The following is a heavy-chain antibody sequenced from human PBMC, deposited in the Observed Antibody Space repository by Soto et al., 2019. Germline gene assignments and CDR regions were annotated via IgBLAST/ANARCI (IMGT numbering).Heavy chain of an antibody. CDR1: GGTFRTYA. Sequence: QVQLLQSGAEVKKPGSSVRVSCEASGGTFRTYAISWVRQAPGQGLEWMGEIIPIFGTVNYAQKFQGRVTITADESTTPVYMDLRSLSSDDTAVYYCAKGAVAGTPTSYYYCGMDVWGQGTTVTVSS. D-gene: IGHD6-19*01. CDR2: IIPIFGTV. J-gene: IGHJ6*02. V-gene: IGHV1-69*12. CDR3: AKGAVAGTPTSYYYCGMDV.